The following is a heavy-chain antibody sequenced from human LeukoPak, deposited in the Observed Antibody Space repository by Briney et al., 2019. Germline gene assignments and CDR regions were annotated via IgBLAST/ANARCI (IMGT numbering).Heavy chain of an antibody. CDR2: INGDGSST. Sequence: GGSLRLSCAASGFTFSACWMHWVRQAPWKGLVWVSRINGDGSSTGYADSVKGRFTISRDNAKNTLYLQMNSLRAEDTAVYYCARDEEPIVGATPDAFDIWGQGTMVTVSS. V-gene: IGHV3-74*01. D-gene: IGHD1-26*01. J-gene: IGHJ3*02. CDR1: GFTFSACW. CDR3: ARDEEPIVGATPDAFDI.